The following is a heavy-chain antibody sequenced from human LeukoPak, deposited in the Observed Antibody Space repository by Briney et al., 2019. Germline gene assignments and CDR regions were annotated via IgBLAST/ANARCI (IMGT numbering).Heavy chain of an antibody. D-gene: IGHD3-9*01. CDR1: GYTFTSYG. CDR3: ASPAGSNYDVLTGPGYCDY. Sequence: ASVKVSCKASGYTFTSYGISWVRQAPGQGLEWLGWINPKSGDTNYAQKFQGRVTMTRDTSITTAYMELRGLRSDDTAVYHCASPAGSNYDVLTGPGYCDYWGQGTLVTVSS. V-gene: IGHV1-2*02. J-gene: IGHJ4*02. CDR2: INPKSGDT.